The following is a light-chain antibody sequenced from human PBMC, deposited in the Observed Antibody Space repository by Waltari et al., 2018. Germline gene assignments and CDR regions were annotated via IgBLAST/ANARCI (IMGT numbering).Light chain of an antibody. V-gene: IGKV3-15*01. Sequence: EILMTQSPGTLSVSPGERATLSCRASQSVSSDLAWYQQKHGQAPRLLIYEASTRATGSPDRFSGRGSGTEFTLTISSLQPEDFGLYYCQQYNNWPPLTFGGGTKVEIK. J-gene: IGKJ4*01. CDR2: EAS. CDR1: QSVSSD. CDR3: QQYNNWPPLT.